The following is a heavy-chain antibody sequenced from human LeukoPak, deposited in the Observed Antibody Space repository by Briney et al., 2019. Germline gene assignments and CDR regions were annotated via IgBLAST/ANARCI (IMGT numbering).Heavy chain of an antibody. V-gene: IGHV6-1*01. J-gene: IGHJ4*02. D-gene: IGHD6-19*01. CDR1: GDSFSSNSAA. CDR2: TYYRSKWYN. CDR3: ARAYLPAGIAVAGDFDY. Sequence: SQTLSLTCAISGDSFSSNSAAWNWIRQSPSRGLEWLGRTYYRSKWYNDYAVSVKSRITINPDTSKNQFSLQLNSVTPEDTAVYYCARAYLPAGIAVAGDFDYWGQGTLVTVSS.